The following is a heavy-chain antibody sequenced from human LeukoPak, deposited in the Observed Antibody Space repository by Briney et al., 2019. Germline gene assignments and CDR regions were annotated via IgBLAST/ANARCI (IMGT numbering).Heavy chain of an antibody. Sequence: PGGSLRLSCAASGFTFSNAWMTWVRQAPGKGLEWVGRLKSKTDGGTTDYAAPVKGRFTISRDDSKNTLYLQMNSLKTEDTGLYYCTTDFSSSTNYWGQGTLVTLSS. CDR3: TTDFSSSTNY. CDR1: GFTFSNAW. D-gene: IGHD2-2*01. V-gene: IGHV3-15*01. J-gene: IGHJ4*02. CDR2: LKSKTDGGTT.